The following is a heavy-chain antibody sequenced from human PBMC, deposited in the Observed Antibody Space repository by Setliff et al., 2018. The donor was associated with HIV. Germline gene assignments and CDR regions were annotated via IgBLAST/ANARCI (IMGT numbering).Heavy chain of an antibody. V-gene: IGHV1-3*01. D-gene: IGHD6-19*01. CDR3: ARDGGPGSGWGDYSYYYSMDV. Sequence: ASVKVSCKTSGFTFSNYAIHWVRQAPGQGLEWMGWINAGNGNTKYSQEFQGRVTITTDTSADTAYMELSSLRFEDTAVYYCARDGGPGSGWGDYSYYYSMDVWGKGTTVTVSS. CDR2: INAGNGNT. J-gene: IGHJ6*04. CDR1: GFTFSNYA.